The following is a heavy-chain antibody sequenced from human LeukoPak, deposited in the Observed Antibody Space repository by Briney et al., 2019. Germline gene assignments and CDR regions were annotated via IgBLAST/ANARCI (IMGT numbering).Heavy chain of an antibody. J-gene: IGHJ4*02. D-gene: IGHD3-22*01. CDR2: ISYDGSNK. CDR3: ARELYDSSGYYPNGFDY. V-gene: IGHV3-30-3*01. Sequence: PGGSLRLSCAASGFTFSSYAMHWVRQAPGKGLEWVAVISYDGSNKYYADSVKGRFTISRDNSKNTLYLQMNSLRAEDTAVYYCARELYDSSGYYPNGFDYWGQGTLVTVSS. CDR1: GFTFSSYA.